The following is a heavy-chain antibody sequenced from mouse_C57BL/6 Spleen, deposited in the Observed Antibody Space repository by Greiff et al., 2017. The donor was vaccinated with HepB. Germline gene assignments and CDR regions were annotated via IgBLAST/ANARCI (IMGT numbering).Heavy chain of an antibody. V-gene: IGHV5-17*01. CDR3: ARWDYDGYYDYAMDY. J-gene: IGHJ4*01. CDR1: GFTFSDYG. Sequence: EVHLVESGGGLVKPGGSLKLSCAASGFTFSDYGMHWVRQAPEKGLEWVAYISSGSSTISYADTVKGRFTIARDNAKNTLFLQMTSLRSEYTARYYCARWDYDGYYDYAMDYWGQGTSVTVSS. CDR2: ISSGSSTI. D-gene: IGHD2-3*01.